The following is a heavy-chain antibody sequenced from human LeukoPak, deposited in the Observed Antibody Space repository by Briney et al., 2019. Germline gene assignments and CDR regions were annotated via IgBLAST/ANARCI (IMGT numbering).Heavy chain of an antibody. J-gene: IGHJ4*02. CDR3: ARGMDTAMATGVFFDY. CDR1: GGSFSGYY. D-gene: IGHD5-18*01. V-gene: IGHV4-34*01. Sequence: SETLSLTCAVYGGSFSGYYWSWIRQPPGKGLEWIGEINHSGSTNYNPSLKSRVTISVDTSKNQFSLKLSSVTAADMAVYYCARGMDTAMATGVFFDYWGQGTLVTVSS. CDR2: INHSGST.